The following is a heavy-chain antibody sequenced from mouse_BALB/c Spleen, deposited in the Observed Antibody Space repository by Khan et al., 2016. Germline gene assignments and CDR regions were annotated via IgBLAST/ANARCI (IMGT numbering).Heavy chain of an antibody. J-gene: IGHJ4*01. Sequence: QVQLKESGPGLVAPSQSLSITCTVSGFSLTSYGVHWVRQPPGKGLEWLGVIWAGGSTYYNSALMSRLSISKDNSKSQVFLKMNSLQTDDTAMYYCASTYYYGRSLYARDYWGQGTSVTVSS. D-gene: IGHD1-1*01. CDR1: GFSLTSYG. CDR2: IWAGGST. V-gene: IGHV2-9*02. CDR3: ASTYYYGRSLYARDY.